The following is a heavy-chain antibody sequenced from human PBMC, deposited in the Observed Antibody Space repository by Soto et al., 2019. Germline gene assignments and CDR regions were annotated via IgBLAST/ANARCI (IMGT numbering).Heavy chain of an antibody. CDR2: ISAYNGNT. D-gene: IGHD6-13*01. V-gene: IGHV1-18*01. CDR1: GYTFTSYG. Sequence: ASVKVSCKASGYTFTSYGISWVRQAPGQGLEWMGWISAYNGNTNYAQKLQGRVTMTTDTSTSTAYMELRSLRSDDTAVYYCARTEGYRTLNWFDPWGQGTLVTVSS. CDR3: ARTEGYRTLNWFDP. J-gene: IGHJ5*02.